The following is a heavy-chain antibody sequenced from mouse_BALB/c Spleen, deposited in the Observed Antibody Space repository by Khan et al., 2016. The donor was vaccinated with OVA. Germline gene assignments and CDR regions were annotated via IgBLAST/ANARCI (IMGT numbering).Heavy chain of an antibody. V-gene: IGHV9-4*02. CDR1: GYTFTTAG. CDR2: INTHSGVP. J-gene: IGHJ4*01. CDR3: GRGGAAYYSNDGGCMEH. D-gene: IGHD2-14*01. Sequence: QIQLVQSGPELKKPGETVRISCKASGYTFTTAGIQWVQQMPGKGLKWIGWINTHSGVPKYAEDFKGRFAFSLEISVNTAYLQITNLKNEDTATYGGGRGGAAYYSNDGGCMEHWGQGTSVTVSS.